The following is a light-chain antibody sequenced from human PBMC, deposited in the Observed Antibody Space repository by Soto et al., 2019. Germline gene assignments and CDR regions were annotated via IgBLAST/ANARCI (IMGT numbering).Light chain of an antibody. CDR2: AIS. Sequence: EIEMTQSPATLSVSPGESATLSCRASQSVSSNLAWYQKKPGQAPRLLIYAISTGATGIPARFSGSGSGTEFTLTISSLQSEDFAVYYCQQYNQWPRTFGQGNTVEIK. CDR1: QSVSSN. J-gene: IGKJ1*01. CDR3: QQYNQWPRT. V-gene: IGKV3-15*01.